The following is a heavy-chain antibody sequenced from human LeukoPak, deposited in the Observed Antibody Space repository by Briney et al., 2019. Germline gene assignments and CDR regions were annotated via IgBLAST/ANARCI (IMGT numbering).Heavy chain of an antibody. CDR1: GFTFSSYS. J-gene: IGHJ6*02. CDR3: ARDDCSGGSCYSRNYYGMDV. D-gene: IGHD2-15*01. CDR2: ISSSSTI. V-gene: IGHV3-48*01. Sequence: GGSLRLSCAASGFTFSSYSMNWVRQAPGKGLEWVSYISSSSTIYYADSVKGRFTISRDNAKNSLHLQMNSLRAEDTAVYYCARDDCSGGSCYSRNYYGMDVWGQGTTVTVSS.